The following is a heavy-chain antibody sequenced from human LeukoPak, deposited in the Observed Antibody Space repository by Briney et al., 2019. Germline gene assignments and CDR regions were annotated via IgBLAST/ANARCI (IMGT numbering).Heavy chain of an antibody. CDR1: RATFRSYA. D-gene: IGHD1-1*01. CDR2: IIPIFGTA. V-gene: IGHV1-69*13. CDR3: ARAPNEGAFDI. Sequence: ASVKVSCKASRATFRSYAISWVRQAPGQGLEWMGGIIPIFGTASYAQKFQGRVTITADDSTNTAYMELSSLRSEDTAVYYCARAPNEGAFDIWGQGTMVSVSS. J-gene: IGHJ3*02.